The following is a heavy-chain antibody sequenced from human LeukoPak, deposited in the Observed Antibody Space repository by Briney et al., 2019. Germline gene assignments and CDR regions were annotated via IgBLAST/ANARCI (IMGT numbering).Heavy chain of an antibody. CDR2: ISSSSSYI. V-gene: IGHV3-21*01. D-gene: IGHD5-12*01. CDR3: ARDPQGGYSGYDFDY. Sequence: GGSLRLSCAASGFTFSSYSMNWVRQAPGKGLEWVSSISSSSSYIYYAGSVKGRFTISRDNAKNSLYLQMNSLRAEDTAVYYCARDPQGGYSGYDFDYWGQGTLVTVSS. J-gene: IGHJ4*02. CDR1: GFTFSSYS.